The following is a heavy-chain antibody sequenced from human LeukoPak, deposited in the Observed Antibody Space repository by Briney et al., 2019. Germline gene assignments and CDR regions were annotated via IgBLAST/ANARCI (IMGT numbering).Heavy chain of an antibody. CDR2: ISYDGSNK. D-gene: IGHD6-13*01. CDR3: AKGATFIAAAGRPDY. V-gene: IGHV3-30*18. J-gene: IGHJ4*02. CDR1: GFTFSSYG. Sequence: GGSLRLSCAASGFTFSSYGMHWVRQAPGKGLEWVAVISYDGSNKYYADSVKGRFTISRDNSKNTLYLQMNSLRAEDTAVYYCAKGATFIAAAGRPDYWGQGTLVTVSS.